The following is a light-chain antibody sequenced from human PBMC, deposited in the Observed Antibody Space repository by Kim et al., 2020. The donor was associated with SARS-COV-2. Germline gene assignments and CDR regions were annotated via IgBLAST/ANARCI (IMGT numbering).Light chain of an antibody. CDR2: DVS. V-gene: IGLV2-14*03. J-gene: IGLJ2*01. CDR3: SSYTSSSTLDVV. Sequence: SLPHTCTGTSSAVGGYNYVSWYQQHPGKAPKLMIYDVSNRPSGVSNRFSGSKSGNTASLTISGLQAEDEADYYCSSYTSSSTLDVVFGGGTQLTVL. CDR1: SSAVGGYNY.